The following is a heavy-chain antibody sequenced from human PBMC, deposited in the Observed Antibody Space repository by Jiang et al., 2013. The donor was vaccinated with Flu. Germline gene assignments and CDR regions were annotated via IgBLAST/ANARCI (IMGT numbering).Heavy chain of an antibody. CDR1: GGSISSSSYY. D-gene: IGHD1-26*01. CDR2: IYYSGST. CDR3: ARDSARGVGATTVTHFDY. Sequence: PGLVKPSETLSLTCTVSGGSISSSSYYWGWIRQPPGKGLEWIGSIYYSGSTYYNPSLKSRVTISVDTSKNQFSLKLSSVTAADTAVYYCARDSARGVGATTVTHFDYWGQGTLVTVSS. V-gene: IGHV4-39*07. J-gene: IGHJ4*02.